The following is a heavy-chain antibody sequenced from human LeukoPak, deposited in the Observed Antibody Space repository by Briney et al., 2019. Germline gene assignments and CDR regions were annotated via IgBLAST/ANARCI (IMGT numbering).Heavy chain of an antibody. V-gene: IGHV1-8*01. J-gene: IGHJ5*02. D-gene: IGHD3-3*01. CDR3: ARGIRFLTYSWFDP. CDR1: GYTFTSYD. CDR2: MNPNSGNT. Sequence: ASVKVSCKASGYTFTSYDINWVRQATGQRLEWMGWMNPNSGNTGYAQKFQGRVTMTRNTSISTAYMELSSLRSEDTAVYYCARGIRFLTYSWFDPWGQGTLVTVSS.